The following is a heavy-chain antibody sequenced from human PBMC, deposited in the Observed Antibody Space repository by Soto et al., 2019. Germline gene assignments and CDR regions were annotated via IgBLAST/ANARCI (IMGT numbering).Heavy chain of an antibody. J-gene: IGHJ5*02. CDR2: IDPSDSYT. V-gene: IGHV5-10-1*01. CDR3: AILTVAEEATATVDNWFDH. Sequence: PGESLKISCKGSGYSFTSYWISWVRQMPGKGLEWMGRIDPSDSYTNYSPSFQGHVTISADKSISTAYLQWSSLKASDTAMYYCAILTVAEEATATVDNWFDHWGQGTLVTVSS. D-gene: IGHD5-18*01. CDR1: GYSFTSYW.